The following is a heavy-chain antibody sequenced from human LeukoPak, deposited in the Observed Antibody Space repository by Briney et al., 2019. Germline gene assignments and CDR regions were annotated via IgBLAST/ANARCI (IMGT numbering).Heavy chain of an antibody. CDR2: IHSGGST. CDR3: ASSYYDSSGLLY. Sequence: GGSLRLSCAASGFTFSSYSMNWVRQAPGKGLEWVSVIHSGGSTYYADSVKGRFTISRDNSKNTLYLQMNSLRAEDTAVYYCASSYYDSSGLLYWGQGTLVTVSS. J-gene: IGHJ4*02. V-gene: IGHV3-66*01. D-gene: IGHD3-22*01. CDR1: GFTFSSYS.